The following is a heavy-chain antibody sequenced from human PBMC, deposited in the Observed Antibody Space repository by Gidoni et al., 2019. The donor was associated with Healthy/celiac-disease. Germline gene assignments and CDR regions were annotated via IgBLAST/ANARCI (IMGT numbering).Heavy chain of an antibody. CDR1: GGSFSGYY. Sequence: QVQLQQWGAGLLKPSETLSLTCAVYGGSFSGYYWSWIRQPPGKGLEWIGEINHSGSTNYNPSLKSRVTISVDTSKNQFSLKLSSVTAADTAVYYCARGPIVVVPAASLERPYNWFDPWGQGTLVTVSS. J-gene: IGHJ5*02. D-gene: IGHD2-2*01. V-gene: IGHV4-34*01. CDR3: ARGPIVVVPAASLERPYNWFDP. CDR2: INHSGST.